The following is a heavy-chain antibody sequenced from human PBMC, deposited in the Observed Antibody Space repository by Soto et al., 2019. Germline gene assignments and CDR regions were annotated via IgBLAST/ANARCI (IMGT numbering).Heavy chain of an antibody. CDR2: ITSSGTTV. CDR1: GFTFSSYS. Sequence: EVHLVESGGGLVQPGGSLRLSCAASGFTFSSYSLNWVRQAPGKGLEWVSYITSSGTTVYYADSVRGRFTISRDNAKNSLYLQMNCLRDDDTAVYYCARGSINWAYYFDFWGQGTLVTVSS. V-gene: IGHV3-48*02. CDR3: ARGSINWAYYFDF. J-gene: IGHJ4*02. D-gene: IGHD6-13*01.